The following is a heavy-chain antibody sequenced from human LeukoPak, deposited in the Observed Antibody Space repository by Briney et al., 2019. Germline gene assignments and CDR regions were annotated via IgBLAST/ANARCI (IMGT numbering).Heavy chain of an antibody. J-gene: IGHJ4*02. CDR1: GGSISSGGYS. Sequence: SETLSLTCAVSGGSISSGGYSWRWIRQRPGKGLEWIGYIYHSGSTYYNPSLKSRVTISVDRSKNQFSLKLSSVTAADTAVYYCAREGYDSSGGYFDYWGQGTLVTVSS. CDR3: AREGYDSSGGYFDY. D-gene: IGHD3-22*01. CDR2: IYHSGST. V-gene: IGHV4-30-2*01.